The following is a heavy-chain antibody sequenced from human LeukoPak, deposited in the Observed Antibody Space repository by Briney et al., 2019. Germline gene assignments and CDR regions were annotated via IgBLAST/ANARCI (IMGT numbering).Heavy chain of an antibody. CDR3: ARRAVAGYYFDS. CDR2: IYPGDSNT. J-gene: IGHJ4*02. Sequence: GESLKISCKGSGYSFTSYWIVWVRQMPGKGLEWMGSIYPGDSNTKYSLSFQGQVTISADKSISTAYLQWSSLKASDTAMYYCARRAVAGYYFDSWGQGTLVTVSS. V-gene: IGHV5-51*01. D-gene: IGHD6-19*01. CDR1: GYSFTSYW.